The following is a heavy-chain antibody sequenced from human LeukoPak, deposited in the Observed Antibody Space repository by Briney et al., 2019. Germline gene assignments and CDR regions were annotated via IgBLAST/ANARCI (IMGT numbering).Heavy chain of an antibody. CDR2: IYYSGST. J-gene: IGHJ4*02. CDR3: ARLVGYYDSSGYYYTYYFDY. V-gene: IGHV4-39*01. D-gene: IGHD3-22*01. CDR1: GGSIYSGSYY. Sequence: SQTLSLTCSVSGGSIYSGSYYWGWIRQPPGKGLEWIGSIYYSGSTYYNPSLKSRVTISVDTSKNQFSLKLSSVTAADTAVYYCARLVGYYDSSGYYYTYYFDYWGQGTLVTVSS.